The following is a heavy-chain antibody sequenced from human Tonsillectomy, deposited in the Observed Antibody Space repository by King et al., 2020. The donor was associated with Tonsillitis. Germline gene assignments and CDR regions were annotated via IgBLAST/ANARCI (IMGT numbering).Heavy chain of an antibody. Sequence: VQLVESGGGLVQPGGSLRLSCAASAFTFSTSWMTWLRQSPGKGLEWLATVNGDGSQRGYLDSVRGRLTISRDNAESSVYLQMDTLRAEDTAIYYCARDHGYSSFDIWGQGTVVTVSS. CDR2: VNGDGSQR. CDR1: AFTFSTSW. CDR3: ARDHGYSSFDI. D-gene: IGHD2-2*03. J-gene: IGHJ3*02. V-gene: IGHV3-7*01.